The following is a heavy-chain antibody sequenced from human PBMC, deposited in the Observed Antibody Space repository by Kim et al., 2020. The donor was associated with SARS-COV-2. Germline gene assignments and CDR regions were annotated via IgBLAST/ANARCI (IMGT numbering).Heavy chain of an antibody. CDR1: GFTFSNYA. CDR3: ARGFKGNFDD. V-gene: IGHV3-48*02. J-gene: IGHJ4*02. CDR2: ITTSGSGG. D-gene: IGHD6-13*01. Sequence: GGSLRLSCAASGFTFSNYAMNWVRQAPGKGLEWVTHITTSGSGGYYADSVTGRFTISRDNAKNSLYLQMNSLRDEDTAVYYCARGFKGNFDDWGQGTLVTVSS.